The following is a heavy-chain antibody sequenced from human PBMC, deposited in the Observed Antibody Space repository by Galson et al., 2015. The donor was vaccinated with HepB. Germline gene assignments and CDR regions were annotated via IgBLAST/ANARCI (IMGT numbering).Heavy chain of an antibody. D-gene: IGHD5-12*01. J-gene: IGHJ4*02. CDR2: ISASGGTT. CDR3: ARDGRNGYDDY. CDR1: GFTFSNYA. V-gene: IGHV3-23*01. Sequence: SLRLSCAASGFTFSNYAMAWVRQAPGKGLEWVSDISASGGTTNDADSVKGRFTTSRDNAKNSLYLQMNSLRAEDTAIYYCARDGRNGYDDYWGQGTLVAVSS.